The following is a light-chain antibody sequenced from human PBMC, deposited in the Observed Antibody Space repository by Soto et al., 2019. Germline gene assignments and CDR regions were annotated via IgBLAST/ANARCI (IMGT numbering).Light chain of an antibody. CDR1: ARISNN. V-gene: IGKV3-11*01. CDR3: QQRRNWPPSIN. CDR2: SAS. Sequence: SLMPPSLATVSVALVSMSSLSCLSSARISNNLSGDQQQPGQPPRLLVYSASTRAPGIPARVSGGGSGTDFSLTISRLEPEDFAVYYCQQRRNWPPSINCGKGTRLENK. J-gene: IGKJ5*01.